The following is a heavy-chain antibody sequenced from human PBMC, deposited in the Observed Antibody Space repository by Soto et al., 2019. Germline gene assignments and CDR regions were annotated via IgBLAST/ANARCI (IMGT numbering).Heavy chain of an antibody. J-gene: IGHJ6*02. CDR1: GGTFSTYA. V-gene: IGHV1-69*13. CDR2: IIPVFGAA. CDR3: ARARGPSMLRYYYGLDV. Sequence: ASVKVSCKASGGTFSTYAISWVRQAPGQGLEWMGGIIPVFGAANYTQKFQGRVTITADESTRTVYMELSSLRSEDTAVYYCARARGPSMLRYYYGLDVWGQGTTVTVYS. D-gene: IGHD3-10*02.